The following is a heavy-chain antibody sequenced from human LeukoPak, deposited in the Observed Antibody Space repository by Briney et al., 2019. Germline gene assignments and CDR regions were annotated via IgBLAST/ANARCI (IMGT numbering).Heavy chain of an antibody. CDR2: IFTSGIT. D-gene: IGHD3-10*01. Sequence: SETLSLTCTVSGGSLGLYYWNWIRQPAGKGLEWIGRIFTSGITNHNPSLKSRVTMSVDTSKSQFSLNLSSVTAADTAAYYCARESSGTYYNPLGYMDVWGKGTTVTVSS. CDR1: GGSLGLYY. J-gene: IGHJ6*03. V-gene: IGHV4-4*07. CDR3: ARESSGTYYNPLGYMDV.